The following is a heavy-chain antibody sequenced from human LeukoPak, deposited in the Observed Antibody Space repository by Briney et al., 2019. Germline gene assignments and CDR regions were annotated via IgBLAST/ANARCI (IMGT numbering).Heavy chain of an antibody. D-gene: IGHD7-27*01. V-gene: IGHV3-23*01. CDR3: ARDLAWGAFDY. CDR1: GYTFSSYG. J-gene: IGHJ4*02. Sequence: SCKASGYTFSSYGMNWVRQAPGKGLEWVSGISGSGGSIYYADSVKGRFTISRDNSKNTLYLQMNSLRAEDTAVYYCARDLAWGAFDYWGQGTLVTVSS. CDR2: ISGSGGSI.